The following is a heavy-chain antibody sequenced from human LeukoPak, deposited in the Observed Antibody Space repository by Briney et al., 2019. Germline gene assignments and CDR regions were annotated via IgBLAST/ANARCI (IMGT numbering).Heavy chain of an antibody. CDR3: ARPAVVKSGNAFDI. Sequence: SETLSLTCTVSGGSISSYYWSWIRQPPGKGLEWIGYIYYSGNTNYNPSLKSRVTISVDTSKNQFSLKLSSVTAADTAVYYCARPAVVKSGNAFDIWGQGTMVTVSS. V-gene: IGHV4-59*01. D-gene: IGHD6-19*01. CDR1: GGSISSYY. J-gene: IGHJ3*02. CDR2: IYYSGNT.